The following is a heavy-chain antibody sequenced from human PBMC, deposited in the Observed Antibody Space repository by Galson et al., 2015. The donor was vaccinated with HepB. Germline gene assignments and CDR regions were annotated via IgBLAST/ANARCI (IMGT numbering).Heavy chain of an antibody. D-gene: IGHD4-11*01. CDR3: ARDPTNNDYWIDFQY. Sequence: SVKVSCKASGGTFDKYTINWVRQAPGQGLEWIGKIIAIIGKVNYAQKFQDRVTLTADTSTNTAYMELRSLRSDDTAVYYCARDPTNNDYWIDFQYWGQGTLVAVSS. V-gene: IGHV1-69*08. CDR1: GGTFDKYT. J-gene: IGHJ1*01. CDR2: IIAIIGKV.